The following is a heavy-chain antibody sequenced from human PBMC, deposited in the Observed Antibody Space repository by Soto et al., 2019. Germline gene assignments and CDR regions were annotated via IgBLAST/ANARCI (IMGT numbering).Heavy chain of an antibody. CDR2: IYSGGST. J-gene: IGHJ3*02. Sequence: GGSLRLSCAASGFTVSSNYMSWVRQAPGKGLEWVSVIYSGGSTYYADSVKGRFTISRDNSKNTLYLQMNSLRAEDTAVYYCARDYYDSSGHGGHDAFDIWGQGTMVTVSS. D-gene: IGHD3-22*01. V-gene: IGHV3-53*01. CDR1: GFTVSSNY. CDR3: ARDYYDSSGHGGHDAFDI.